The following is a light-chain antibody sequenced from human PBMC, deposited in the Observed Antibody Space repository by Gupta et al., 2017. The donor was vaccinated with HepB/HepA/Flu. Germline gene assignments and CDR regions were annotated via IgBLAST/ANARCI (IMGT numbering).Light chain of an antibody. CDR1: QSVSSN. V-gene: IGKV3-15*01. Sequence: EIVLTQSPATLSVSPGDRATLSCRASQSVSSNSAWYQQTPGQAPRLLIYATSTRATCIPARFRCSGSGTEFTLTISSLQAEDFAFYFCQQYHTWPPLFGQGTRLEIK. J-gene: IGKJ5*01. CDR2: ATS. CDR3: QQYHTWPPL.